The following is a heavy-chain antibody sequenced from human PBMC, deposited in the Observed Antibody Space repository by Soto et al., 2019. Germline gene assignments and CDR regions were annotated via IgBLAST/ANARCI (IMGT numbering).Heavy chain of an antibody. Sequence: QVQLHESGPGLVKPSETLSLTCTVSGGSINSFYWSWIRQPPGKGLEWIGYIYYNGNTNYSPSLKSRVTISVDTSKNQFSLQLSSVTVADTAVYFCAREYCSSTRCHGTFDYWGQGTLVTVSS. J-gene: IGHJ4*02. D-gene: IGHD2-2*01. V-gene: IGHV4-59*01. CDR2: IYYNGNT. CDR3: AREYCSSTRCHGTFDY. CDR1: GGSINSFY.